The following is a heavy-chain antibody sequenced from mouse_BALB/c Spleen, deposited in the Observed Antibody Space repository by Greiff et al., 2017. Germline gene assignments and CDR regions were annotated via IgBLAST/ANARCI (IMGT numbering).Heavy chain of an antibody. CDR2: ISSGSSTI. D-gene: IGHD1-1*01. Sequence: EVMLVESGGGLVQPGGSRKLSCAASGFTFSSFGMHWVRQAPEEGLEWVAYISSGSSTIYYADTVKGRFTISRDNPKNTLFLQMTSLRSEDTAMYYCARGFITHAMDYWGQGTSVTVSS. V-gene: IGHV5-17*02. CDR3: ARGFITHAMDY. CDR1: GFTFSSFG. J-gene: IGHJ4*01.